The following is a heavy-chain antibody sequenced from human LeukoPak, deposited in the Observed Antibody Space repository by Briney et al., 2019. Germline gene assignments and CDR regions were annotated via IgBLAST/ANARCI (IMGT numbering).Heavy chain of an antibody. Sequence: SETLSLTCAVYGGSFSGYYWSWIRQPAGKGLEWIGRIYTSGSTNYNPSLKSRVTMSVDTSKNQFSLKLSSVTTADTAVYYCARYGYYDSSGYPYFDYWGQGTLVTVSS. J-gene: IGHJ4*02. CDR1: GGSFSGYY. CDR2: IYTSGST. D-gene: IGHD3-22*01. CDR3: ARYGYYDSSGYPYFDY. V-gene: IGHV4-59*10.